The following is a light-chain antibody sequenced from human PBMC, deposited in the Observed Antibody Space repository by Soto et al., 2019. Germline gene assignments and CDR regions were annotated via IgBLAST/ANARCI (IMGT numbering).Light chain of an antibody. V-gene: IGKV3-15*01. CDR1: QSISSN. CDR3: QQYNNWPRAT. Sequence: EIVMTQSPATLSASPGERATLSCRASQSISSNLAWYQQKPGQAPRLLMFRTSSSATGFPARFSGSGSGTEFNLTISSLQSEDFGVYDCQQYNNWPRATFGGGTKVDIK. J-gene: IGKJ4*01. CDR2: RTS.